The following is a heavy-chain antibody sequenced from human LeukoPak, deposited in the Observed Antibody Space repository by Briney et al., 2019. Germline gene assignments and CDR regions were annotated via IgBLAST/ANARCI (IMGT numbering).Heavy chain of an antibody. CDR3: AKDLWHLVRMIDH. D-gene: IGHD6-6*01. V-gene: IGHV3-23*01. CDR2: ISTTGAST. CDR1: GFIFSKYA. Sequence: PGGSLRLSCEGSGFIFSKYAMNWVRQAPGKGLEWVSAISTTGASTYYIDSVTGRFTISRDNSNNTLYLQMNSLRAEDTARYYCAKDLWHLVRMIDHWGQGILVIAST. J-gene: IGHJ4*02.